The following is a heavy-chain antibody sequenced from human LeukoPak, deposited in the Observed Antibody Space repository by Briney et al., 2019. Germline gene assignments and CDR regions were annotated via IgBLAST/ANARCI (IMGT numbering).Heavy chain of an antibody. CDR2: IKQDGSEK. V-gene: IGHV3-7*01. CDR1: GFTFSSYW. D-gene: IGHD6-19*01. J-gene: IGHJ4*02. Sequence: GGSLRLSCAASGFTFSSYWMSWVRQAPGKGLEWVANIKQDGSEKYYVDSVKGRFTISRDNAKNSLYLQMNSLRAEDTAVYYCARENSGWYSVGDYWGQGTLVTVSS. CDR3: ARENSGWYSVGDY.